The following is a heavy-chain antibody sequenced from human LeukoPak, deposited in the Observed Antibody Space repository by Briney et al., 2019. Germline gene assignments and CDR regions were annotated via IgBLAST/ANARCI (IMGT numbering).Heavy chain of an antibody. V-gene: IGHV4-39*01. CDR1: GGSISSSSYY. CDR3: ARHNAAGTIRRASLFDP. CDR2: IYYSGST. D-gene: IGHD6-19*01. J-gene: IGHJ5*02. Sequence: PSETLSLTRTVSGGSISSSSYYWGWIRQPPGKGLEWIGSIYYSGSTYYNPSLKSRVTISVDTSKNQFSLKLRSVTAADTAVYYCARHNAAGTIRRASLFDPWSQGTLVTVSS.